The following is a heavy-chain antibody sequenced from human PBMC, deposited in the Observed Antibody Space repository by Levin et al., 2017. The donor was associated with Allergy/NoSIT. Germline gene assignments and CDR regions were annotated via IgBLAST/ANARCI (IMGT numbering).Heavy chain of an antibody. J-gene: IGHJ6*03. Sequence: SETLSLTCAVYGGSFSGYYWSWIRQPPGKGLEWIGEINHSGSTNYNPSLKSRVTISVDTSKNQFSLKLSSVTAADTAVYYCARAKCGGSCYAYYYYYYMDGWGKGTTVTVSS. V-gene: IGHV4-34*01. CDR2: INHSGST. CDR3: ARAKCGGSCYAYYYYYYMDG. D-gene: IGHD2-15*01. CDR1: GGSFSGYY.